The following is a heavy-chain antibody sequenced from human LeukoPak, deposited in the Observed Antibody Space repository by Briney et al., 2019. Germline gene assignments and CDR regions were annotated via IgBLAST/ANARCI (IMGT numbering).Heavy chain of an antibody. V-gene: IGHV4-39*01. CDR2: IYYSGST. CDR1: GGSISSSSCY. Sequence: SETLSLTCTVSGGSISSSSCYWGWIRQPPGKGLEWIGSIYYSGSTYYNPSLNSRVTISVDTSKNQFSLKLSSVIATDTAVYYCVGLAVPGWFDPWGQGTLVTVSS. J-gene: IGHJ5*02. D-gene: IGHD3-16*01. CDR3: VGLAVPGWFDP.